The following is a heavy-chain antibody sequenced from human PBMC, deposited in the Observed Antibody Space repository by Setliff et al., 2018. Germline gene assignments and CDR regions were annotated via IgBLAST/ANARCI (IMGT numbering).Heavy chain of an antibody. D-gene: IGHD1-1*01. CDR2: VYHSGTA. J-gene: IGHJ4*02. V-gene: IGHV4-59*01. CDR1: GGPFSGAS. Sequence: SETLSLTCTVSGGPFSGASIWSWIRQPPGKGLEFIGYVYHSGTAKYDPSLESRAIMSVDASMNEISLKLESVTAADTAVYYCAKGGTYRYFDFWGQGALVTVSS. CDR3: AKGGTYRYFDF.